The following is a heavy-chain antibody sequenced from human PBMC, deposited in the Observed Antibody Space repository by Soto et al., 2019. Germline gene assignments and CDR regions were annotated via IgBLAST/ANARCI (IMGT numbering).Heavy chain of an antibody. CDR1: GYTFTGHY. V-gene: IGHV1-2*02. D-gene: IGHD1-26*01. J-gene: IGHJ4*02. CDR3: GRGRSGQIVVFY. Sequence: ASLKVSCKSSGYTFTGHYIHWVRQAPEQGPEWMGEVGPETGATRYAQKFQGRVTMTRDMSITTVYMELNNLSPDDTAVYYCGRGRSGQIVVFYWGQGTPVTVSS. CDR2: VGPETGAT.